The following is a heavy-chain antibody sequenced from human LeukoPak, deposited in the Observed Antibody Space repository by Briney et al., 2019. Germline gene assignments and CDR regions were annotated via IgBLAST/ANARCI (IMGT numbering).Heavy chain of an antibody. CDR2: IYYSGST. Sequence: PSETLSLTCTVSGGSISSYYWSWIRQPPGKGLEWIGYIYYSGSTNYNPSLKSRVTISADTSKNQFSLKLSSVTAADTAVYYCARSYSGYDLWYYFDYWGQGTLVTVSS. V-gene: IGHV4-59*01. J-gene: IGHJ4*02. D-gene: IGHD5-12*01. CDR1: GGSISSYY. CDR3: ARSYSGYDLWYYFDY.